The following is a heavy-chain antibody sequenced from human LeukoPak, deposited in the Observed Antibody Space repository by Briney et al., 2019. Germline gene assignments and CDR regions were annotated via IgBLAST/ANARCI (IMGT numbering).Heavy chain of an antibody. CDR2: IYYSGST. J-gene: IGHJ4*02. D-gene: IGHD5-18*01. V-gene: IGHV4-31*03. Sequence: PSQTLSLTCTVSGGSISSGGYYWSWIRQHPGKGLEWIGYIYYSGSTYYNPSLKSRVTISVDTSKNQFSLKLSSVTAADTAVYYCARSRGYSYGLPPEFDYWGPGTLVTVSS. CDR3: ARSRGYSYGLPPEFDY. CDR1: GGSISSGGYY.